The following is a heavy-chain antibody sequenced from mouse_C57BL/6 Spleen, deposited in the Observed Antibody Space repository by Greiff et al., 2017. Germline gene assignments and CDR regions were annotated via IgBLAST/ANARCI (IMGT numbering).Heavy chain of an antibody. CDR3: ARNPALGQVAMDY. V-gene: IGHV1-4*01. Sequence: QVQLQQSGAELARPGASVKMSCKASGYTFTSYTMHWVKQRPGQGLEWIGYINPSSGYTKYNQKFKDKATLTADKPSSTAYMQLSSLTSEDSAVYYCARNPALGQVAMDYWGQGTSVTVSS. CDR2: INPSSGYT. J-gene: IGHJ4*01. CDR1: GYTFTSYT. D-gene: IGHD3-3*01.